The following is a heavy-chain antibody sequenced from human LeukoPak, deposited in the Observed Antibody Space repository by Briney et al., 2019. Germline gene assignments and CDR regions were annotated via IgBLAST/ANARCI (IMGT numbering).Heavy chain of an antibody. D-gene: IGHD5/OR15-5a*01. Sequence: SETLSLTCAVYGGSFSGYYWSWIRQPPGKGLEWIGEINHSGSTNYNPSLKSRVTISVDTSKNQFSLKLSSVTAADTAVYYCARYRSTRSFDYWGQGTLVTVSS. CDR3: ARYRSTRSFDY. CDR1: GGSFSGYY. J-gene: IGHJ4*02. V-gene: IGHV4-34*01. CDR2: INHSGST.